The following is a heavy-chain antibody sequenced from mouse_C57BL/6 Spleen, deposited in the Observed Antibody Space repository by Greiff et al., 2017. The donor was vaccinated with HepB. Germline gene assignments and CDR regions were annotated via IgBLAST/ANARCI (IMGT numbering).Heavy chain of an antibody. CDR2: IYPGDGDT. Sequence: VQLQQSGPELVKPGASVKISCKASGYAFSSSWMNWVKQRPGKGLEWIGRIYPGDGDTNYNGKFKGKATLTADKSSSTAYMQLSSLTSEDSAVYFCAREGDDDYAGEGYYFDYWGQGTTLTVSS. D-gene: IGHD2-4*01. CDR1: GYAFSSSW. V-gene: IGHV1-82*01. J-gene: IGHJ2*01. CDR3: AREGDDDYAGEGYYFDY.